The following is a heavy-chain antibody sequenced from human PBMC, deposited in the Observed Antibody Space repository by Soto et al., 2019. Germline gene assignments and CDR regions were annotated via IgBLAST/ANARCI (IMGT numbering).Heavy chain of an antibody. CDR2: IIPILDTT. CDR1: GGTSSSYA. CDR3: ASGGTTVNRRFDF. D-gene: IGHD4-4*01. V-gene: IGHV1-69*01. Sequence: QVQVVQSGAEVKKPGSSLRVSCKASGGTSSSYAITWMRQAPGQVLEWMGGIIPILDTTDYAQKFQGRVTFTADESTSTVYMELSSLTSEDTAVYYCASGGTTVNRRFDFWGQGTLVTVSS. J-gene: IGHJ4*02.